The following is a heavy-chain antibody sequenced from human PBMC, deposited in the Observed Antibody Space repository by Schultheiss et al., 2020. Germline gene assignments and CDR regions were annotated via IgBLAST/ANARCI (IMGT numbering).Heavy chain of an antibody. V-gene: IGHV3-23*01. CDR1: GFTFSSYA. J-gene: IGHJ5*02. CDR3: AKDDYGDYVGWFDP. Sequence: GESLKIACAASGFTFSSYAMSWVRQAPGKGLEWVSAISGSGGSTYYADSVKGRFTISRDNSKNTLYLQMNSLRAEDTAVYYCAKDDYGDYVGWFDPWGQGTLVNGYS. CDR2: ISGSGGST. D-gene: IGHD4-17*01.